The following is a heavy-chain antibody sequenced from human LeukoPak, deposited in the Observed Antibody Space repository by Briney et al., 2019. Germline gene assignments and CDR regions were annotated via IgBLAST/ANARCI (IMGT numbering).Heavy chain of an antibody. V-gene: IGHV1-2*02. D-gene: IGHD3-9*01. CDR2: INPNSGGT. J-gene: IGHJ4*03. CDR1: GYTFTVYY. Sequence: ASVKLSCNASGYTFTVYYMHWVRQPPGQGLGWMGWINPNSGGTNYAQKSHSRVTMTRDTSTSTDYMELRRLRSDDTAVYYCASEGDDILTKKTDFDFWGQGTLVTVSS. CDR3: ASEGDDILTKKTDFDF.